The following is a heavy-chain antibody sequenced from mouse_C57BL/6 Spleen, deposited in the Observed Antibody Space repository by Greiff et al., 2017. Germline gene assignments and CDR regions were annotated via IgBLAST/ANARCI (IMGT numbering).Heavy chain of an antibody. Sequence: EVQGVESGGGLVKPGGSLKLSCAASGFTFSDYGMHWVRQAPEKGLEWVAYISSGSSTIYYADTVKGRFTISRDNAKNTLFLQMTSLRSEDTAMYYCAMSYYGSSYYAMDYWGQGTSVTVAS. CDR3: AMSYYGSSYYAMDY. CDR1: GFTFSDYG. V-gene: IGHV5-17*01. CDR2: ISSGSSTI. D-gene: IGHD1-1*01. J-gene: IGHJ4*01.